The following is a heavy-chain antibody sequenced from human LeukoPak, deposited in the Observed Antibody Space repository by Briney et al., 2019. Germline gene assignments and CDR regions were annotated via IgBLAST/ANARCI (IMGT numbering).Heavy chain of an antibody. V-gene: IGHV3-21*01. CDR1: GFTFSSYS. D-gene: IGHD5-12*01. CDR3: ARGGMATDFDY. Sequence: GGSLRLSCAASGFTFSSYSMNWVRQAPGEGLEWVSSISSSSSYIYYADSVKGRFTISRDNAKNSLYLQMNSLRAEDTAVYYCARGGMATDFDYWGQGTLVTVSS. CDR2: ISSSSSYI. J-gene: IGHJ4*02.